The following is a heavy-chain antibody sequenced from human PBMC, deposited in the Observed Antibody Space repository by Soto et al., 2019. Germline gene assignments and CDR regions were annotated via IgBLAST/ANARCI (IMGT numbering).Heavy chain of an antibody. CDR3: ARGHFYYDSSGYVD. CDR1: GGSISSGDYY. D-gene: IGHD3-22*01. V-gene: IGHV4-30-4*01. Sequence: PSETLSLTCTVSGGSISSGDYYWSWIRQPPGKGLEWIGYIYYSGSTYYNPSLKSRVTISVDTSKNQFSLKLSSVTAADTAVYYCARGHFYYDSSGYVDWGQGTLVTVSS. CDR2: IYYSGST. J-gene: IGHJ4*02.